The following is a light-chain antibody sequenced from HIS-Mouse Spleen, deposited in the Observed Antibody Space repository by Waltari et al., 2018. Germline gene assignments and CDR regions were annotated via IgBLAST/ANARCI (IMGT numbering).Light chain of an antibody. CDR3: GTWDSSLSAGV. Sequence: QSVLTQPPSVSAAPGQKVTISCSGSSSNIGNNYVSWYQQHPGTAPKLLIYVMLNRPSGMPDRSSGYKSGTSATLGITGLRTGDEADYYCGTWDSSLSAGVFGGGTKLTVL. J-gene: IGLJ2*01. CDR1: SSNIGNNY. CDR2: VML. V-gene: IGLV1-51*01.